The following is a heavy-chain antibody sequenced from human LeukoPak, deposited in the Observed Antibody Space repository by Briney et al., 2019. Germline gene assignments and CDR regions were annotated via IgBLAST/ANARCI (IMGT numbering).Heavy chain of an antibody. CDR2: INSDGSTT. CDR3: ARGYTSGLYCFDY. Sequence: GGSLRLSCAVSGFTCSSYWMQWVRQAPGKGLVWISRINSDGSTTTYAASVKGRFTISRDNAKNTLYLQMNSLRAEDTAVYYFARGYTSGLYCFDYWGQGTLVTVSS. V-gene: IGHV3-74*01. J-gene: IGHJ4*02. CDR1: GFTCSSYW. D-gene: IGHD6-19*01.